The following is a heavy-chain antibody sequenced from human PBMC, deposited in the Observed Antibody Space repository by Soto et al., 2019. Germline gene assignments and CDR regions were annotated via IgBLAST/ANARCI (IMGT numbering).Heavy chain of an antibody. CDR3: ARALGYSGYAGMDV. CDR1: GYTFTIYG. D-gene: IGHD5-12*01. Sequence: QVQLVQSGGEVKKPGASVKVSCKASGYTFTIYGINWVRQAPGQGLEWMGWISPDNGNTNYAQKLQGRVTMTTDTSTSTAYMELRSLRSDDTTVYYCARALGYSGYAGMDVWGQGSTCTVTS. J-gene: IGHJ6*02. CDR2: ISPDNGNT. V-gene: IGHV1-18*01.